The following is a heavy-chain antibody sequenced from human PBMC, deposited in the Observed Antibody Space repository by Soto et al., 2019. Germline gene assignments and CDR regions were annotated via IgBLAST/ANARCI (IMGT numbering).Heavy chain of an antibody. Sequence: QITLKESGPTLVKPTQTLTLTCTFSGFSLSTSGVGVGWIRQPPGKALEWLALIYWDDDKRYSPSLKSRLTITKXXSXNXXVLTMTNMDPVDTATYYCAPRLPISSGYYWDAFDIWGQGTMVTVSS. V-gene: IGHV2-5*02. CDR1: GFSLSTSGVG. CDR3: APRLPISSGYYWDAFDI. D-gene: IGHD3-22*01. J-gene: IGHJ3*02. CDR2: IYWDDDK.